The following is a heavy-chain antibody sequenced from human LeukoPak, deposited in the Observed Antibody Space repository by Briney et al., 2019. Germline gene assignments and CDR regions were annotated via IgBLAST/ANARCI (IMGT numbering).Heavy chain of an antibody. V-gene: IGHV5-51*01. CDR1: GYSFTSYW. CDR2: IYPGDSQT. CDR3: ARHGGGDPY. Sequence: GESLKISCKASGYSFTSYWIAWVRQMPGKGLEWMGIIYPGDSQTRYSPSFQGQVAMSVDKSTTTAYLQWSSLKASDAAMYYCARHGGGDPYWGQGTLVTVSS. J-gene: IGHJ4*02. D-gene: IGHD2-21*02.